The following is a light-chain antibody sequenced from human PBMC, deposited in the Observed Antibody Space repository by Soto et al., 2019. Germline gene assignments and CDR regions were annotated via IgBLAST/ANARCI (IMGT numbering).Light chain of an antibody. J-gene: IGLJ2*01. Sequence: QSALTQPRSVSGSPGQSVTISCTGTSSDVGIYNYVSWYQHHPGKAPKLIIYDVIKRPSGVPDRFSGSKSGITASLTISGLQAGDEPDYYCCSYAAPSTLVFGGGTNPTAL. V-gene: IGLV2-11*01. CDR3: CSYAAPSTLV. CDR1: SSDVGIYNY. CDR2: DVI.